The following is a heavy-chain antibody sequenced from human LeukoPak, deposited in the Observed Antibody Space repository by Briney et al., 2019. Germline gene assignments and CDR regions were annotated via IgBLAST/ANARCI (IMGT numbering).Heavy chain of an antibody. CDR1: GGSISSYY. CDR3: ARDSRGGSSKDYYYYGMDV. D-gene: IGHD6-13*01. Sequence: SETLSLTCTVSGGSISSYYWSRIRQPAGKGLEWIGRIYTSGSTNYNPSLKSRVTMSVDTSKNQFSLKLSSVTAADTAVYYCARDSRGGSSKDYYYYGMDVWGQGTTVTVSS. V-gene: IGHV4-4*07. CDR2: IYTSGST. J-gene: IGHJ6*02.